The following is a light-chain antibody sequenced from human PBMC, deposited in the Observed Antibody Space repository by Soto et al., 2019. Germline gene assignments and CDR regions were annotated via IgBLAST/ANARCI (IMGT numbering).Light chain of an antibody. Sequence: DIQMTQSPSSLSASVGDRVTITCQASQDISNYLNWYQQKPGKAPKLLIYDASNLETGVPSRFSGSGSGTDFTFTISSLQPEDIATYYCQQYDHLPLDTFGQGTNLEIK. CDR2: DAS. J-gene: IGKJ2*01. CDR1: QDISNY. V-gene: IGKV1-33*01. CDR3: QQYDHLPLDT.